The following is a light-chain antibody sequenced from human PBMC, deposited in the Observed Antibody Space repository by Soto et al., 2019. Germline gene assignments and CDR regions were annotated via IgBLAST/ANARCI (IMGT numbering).Light chain of an antibody. CDR3: HQSTSYHT. J-gene: IGKJ4*01. CDR2: DAS. V-gene: IGKV1-5*01. CDR1: QSVNSW. Sequence: DIQMTQSPSTLSAFVGDRVTITCRASQSVNSWLAWYQQRPGKAPKLLIYDASTLESGVPSRFSGSGSGTEFPLTISSLQPDDFATYYCHQSTSYHTFRGGTKVDIK.